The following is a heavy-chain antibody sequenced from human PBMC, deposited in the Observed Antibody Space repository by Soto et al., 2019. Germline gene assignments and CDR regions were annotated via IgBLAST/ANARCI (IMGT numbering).Heavy chain of an antibody. J-gene: IGHJ4*02. CDR2: FDPEDGET. Sequence: ASVKVSCKVSGYTLTELSIHWVRQAPGKGLEWMGGFDPEDGETIYAQKFQGRVTMTEDTSTDTAYMELSSLRSEDTAVYYCATDRIAARPDFFDYWGQGTLVTVSS. D-gene: IGHD6-6*01. CDR3: ATDRIAARPDFFDY. CDR1: GYTLTELS. V-gene: IGHV1-24*01.